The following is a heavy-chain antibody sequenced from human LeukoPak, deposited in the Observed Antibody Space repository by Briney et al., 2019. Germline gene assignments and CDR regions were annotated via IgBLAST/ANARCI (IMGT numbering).Heavy chain of an antibody. CDR1: GYTLTDLS. CDR2: FDPQDGET. CDR3: ATFALFGVVNAYYFYY. J-gene: IGHJ4*02. Sequence: GASVKVSCKVSGYTLTDLSMHWVRQAPGEGFEWMGGFDPQDGETIYAQKFQGRVTMTEDTSTDTAYMELTSLKSEDTAVYYCATFALFGVVNAYYFYYWGQGTLVTVSS. V-gene: IGHV1-24*01. D-gene: IGHD3-3*01.